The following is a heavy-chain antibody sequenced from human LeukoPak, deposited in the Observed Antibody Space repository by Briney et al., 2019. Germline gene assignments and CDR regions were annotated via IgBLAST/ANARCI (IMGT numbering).Heavy chain of an antibody. CDR2: IYYSGST. D-gene: IGHD3-22*01. CDR3: ARGYYDSSGPSAFDI. CDR1: GGSISSGGYY. Sequence: PSQTLSLTCTVSGGSISSGGYYWSWIRQHPGKGLEWIGYIYYSGSTYYNPSLKNRVTISVDTSKNQFSLKLSSVTAADTAVYYCARGYYDSSGPSAFDIWGQGTMVTVSS. J-gene: IGHJ3*02. V-gene: IGHV4-31*03.